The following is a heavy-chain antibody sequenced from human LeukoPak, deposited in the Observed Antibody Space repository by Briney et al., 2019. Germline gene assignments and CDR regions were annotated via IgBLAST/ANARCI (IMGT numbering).Heavy chain of an antibody. D-gene: IGHD4-17*01. V-gene: IGHV3-53*01. Sequence: GGSLRLSCAASGFTVSSNYMSWVRQAPGKGLEWVSVIYSGGSTYYADSVKGRFTISRDNSKDTLYLQMNSLRAEDTAVYYCARKMTTVTFGAFDIWGQGTMVTVSS. CDR3: ARKMTTVTFGAFDI. J-gene: IGHJ3*02. CDR2: IYSGGST. CDR1: GFTVSSNY.